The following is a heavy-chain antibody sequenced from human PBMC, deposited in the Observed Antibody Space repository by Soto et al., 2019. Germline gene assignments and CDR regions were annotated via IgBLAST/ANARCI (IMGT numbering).Heavy chain of an antibody. D-gene: IGHD6-13*01. CDR1: GFAFSTYA. Sequence: TVGSVRLSCAASGFAFSTYAMTWVRQAPGKGLEWVSVISGIGGSSYYAASVKGRFTISRDNSKNTLFLQMNGLRAEDTAVYYCAKVTKRAAAGRYEYYKYGMDVWGQGTTVTVSS. CDR2: ISGIGGSS. J-gene: IGHJ6*02. V-gene: IGHV3-23*01. CDR3: AKVTKRAAAGRYEYYKYGMDV.